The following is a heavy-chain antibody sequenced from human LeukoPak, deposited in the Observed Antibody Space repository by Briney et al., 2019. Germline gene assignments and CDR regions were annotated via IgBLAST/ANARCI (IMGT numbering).Heavy chain of an antibody. CDR3: AKGRSFPRSYFDY. J-gene: IGHJ4*02. V-gene: IGHV3-23*01. CDR1: GFTFSKFA. CDR2: IIGSGTDT. Sequence: GGSLRLSCEASGFTFSKFAMNWVRQAPGKGLQWVSTIIGSGTDTFSADSVKGRFTMSRDNSRNTVFLQMDSLRAEDTAVYFCAKGRSFPRSYFDYWGQGILVTVSS.